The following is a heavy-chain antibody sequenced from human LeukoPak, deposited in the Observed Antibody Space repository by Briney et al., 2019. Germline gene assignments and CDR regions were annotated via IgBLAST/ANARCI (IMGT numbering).Heavy chain of an antibody. D-gene: IGHD2-15*01. CDR3: ARVDCSGGSCYSNY. V-gene: IGHV4-59*01. J-gene: IGHJ4*02. Sequence: SETLSLTCTVSGGSISSYYWSWIRQPPGKGLEWIGYIYYSRSTNYNPSLKSRVTISVDTSKNQFSLKLSSVTAADTAVYYCARVDCSGGSCYSNYWGQGTLVTVSS. CDR1: GGSISSYY. CDR2: IYYSRST.